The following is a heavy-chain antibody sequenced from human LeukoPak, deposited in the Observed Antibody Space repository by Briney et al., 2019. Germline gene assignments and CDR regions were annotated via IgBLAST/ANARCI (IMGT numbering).Heavy chain of an antibody. CDR2: FSGYNGNT. CDR1: GYTFTSYG. CDR3: AVHDFYSGGYHFDY. D-gene: IGHD3-3*01. V-gene: IGHV1-18*01. Sequence: ASVKVSCKASGYTFTSYGISWLRQAPGQGLEWLGWFSGYNGNTNYAQKFQGRVTMTTDTPTSTAYMDLRSLKSDDTAVYYCAVHDFYSGGYHFDYWGQGTLVTVSS. J-gene: IGHJ4*02.